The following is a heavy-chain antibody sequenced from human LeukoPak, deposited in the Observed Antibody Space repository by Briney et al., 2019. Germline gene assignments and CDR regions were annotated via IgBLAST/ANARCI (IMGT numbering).Heavy chain of an antibody. V-gene: IGHV5-51*01. Sequence: PAESLKICCKGSGYSFTSYWIGWVRQMPGKGLEWMGIIYPGDSDTRYRPSFQGQVTISADKSISTAYLQWSSLKASDTAMYYCATYSDTAMAKFYIDYWGQGTLVTVSS. D-gene: IGHD5-18*01. CDR2: IYPGDSDT. CDR3: ATYSDTAMAKFYIDY. CDR1: GYSFTSYW. J-gene: IGHJ4*02.